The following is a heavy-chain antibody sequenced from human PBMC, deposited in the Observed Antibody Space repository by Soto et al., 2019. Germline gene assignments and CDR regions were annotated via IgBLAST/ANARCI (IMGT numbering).Heavy chain of an antibody. J-gene: IGHJ4*02. CDR3: ARAPVAYYYDSSGQYYFDY. CDR1: GGTFSSYA. CDR2: VIPSFGTA. Sequence: QVQLVQSGAEVKKPGSSVKVSCKASGGTFSSYAISWVRQAPGQGLEWMGGVIPSFGTANYEQKFQGRVTITADESTSTAYMELSGLRAEDTAVYYCARAPVAYYYDSSGQYYFDYWGQGTLVTVSS. V-gene: IGHV1-69*01. D-gene: IGHD3-22*01.